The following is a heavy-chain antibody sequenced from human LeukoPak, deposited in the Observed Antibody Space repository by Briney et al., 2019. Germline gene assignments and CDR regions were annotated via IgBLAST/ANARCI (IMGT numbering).Heavy chain of an antibody. CDR3: ARGGRVAAGNNWFDP. D-gene: IGHD6-13*01. V-gene: IGHV4-4*07. J-gene: IGHJ5*02. CDR2: IYTSGST. Sequence: PSETLSLTCTVSGGSISSYYWSWIRQPAGKGLEWIGRIYTSGSTNYNPSLKSRVTMSVDTSKNQFSLKLSSVIAADTAVYYCARGGRVAAGNNWFDPWGQGNLMSVSS. CDR1: GGSISSYY.